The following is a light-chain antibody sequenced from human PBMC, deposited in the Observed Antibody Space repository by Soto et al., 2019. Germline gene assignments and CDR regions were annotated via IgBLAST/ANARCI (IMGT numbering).Light chain of an antibody. CDR2: KVS. J-gene: IGKJ2*01. Sequence: EVVMTQSPLSLPVTLGQPASISCRSSQSLAYIDGNTYLSWFQQRPGQSPRRLIYKVSNRESGVPDRFSSSGSGTDVKLKISRVEAEDVGVYYCMQGTHWPPYTFGQWTKLEIK. V-gene: IGKV2-30*01. CDR1: QSLAYIDGNTY. CDR3: MQGTHWPPYT.